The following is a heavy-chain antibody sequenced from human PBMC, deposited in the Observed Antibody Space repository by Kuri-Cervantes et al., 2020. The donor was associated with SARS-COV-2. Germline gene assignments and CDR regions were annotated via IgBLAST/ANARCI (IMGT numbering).Heavy chain of an antibody. CDR1: GFSFSDYA. V-gene: IGHV3-23*01. CDR2: VSASGYNT. Sequence: GDSLKISCAASGFSFSDYAMSWVRQAPGRGLEWVAGVSASGYNTYYANSVRGRLTISRDNSKNTLYLQMNSLRAEDTAVYFCAKDHFYDSSGLGGANFDYWGQGTLVTVSS. D-gene: IGHD3-22*01. CDR3: AKDHFYDSSGLGGANFDY. J-gene: IGHJ4*02.